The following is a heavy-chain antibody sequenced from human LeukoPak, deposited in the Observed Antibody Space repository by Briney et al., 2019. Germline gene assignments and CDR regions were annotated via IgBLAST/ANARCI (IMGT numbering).Heavy chain of an antibody. D-gene: IGHD6-13*01. V-gene: IGHV1-2*02. CDR3: ARLSSSWSVPRNWFDP. Sequence: ASVKVSCKASGYTFTGYYMHWVRQAPGQGLEWMGWINPNSGGTNYAQKFQGRVTMTGDTSISTAYMELSRLRSDDTAVYYCARLSSSWSVPRNWFDPWGQGTLVTVSS. CDR2: INPNSGGT. CDR1: GYTFTGYY. J-gene: IGHJ5*02.